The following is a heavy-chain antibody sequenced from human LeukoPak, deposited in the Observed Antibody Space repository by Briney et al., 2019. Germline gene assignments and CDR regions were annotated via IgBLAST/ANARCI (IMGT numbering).Heavy chain of an antibody. Sequence: PGGSLRLSCAASGFPFSSYDMNWVRQAPGKGLEWLSYINSDSGTIYYADSVKGRFTISRDNAKNLLHLQMNSLRDEDTAVYYCARDLYNSGGDYWGQGTLVTVSS. CDR2: INSDSGTI. CDR1: GFPFSSYD. D-gene: IGHD6-19*01. J-gene: IGHJ4*02. V-gene: IGHV3-48*02. CDR3: ARDLYNSGGDY.